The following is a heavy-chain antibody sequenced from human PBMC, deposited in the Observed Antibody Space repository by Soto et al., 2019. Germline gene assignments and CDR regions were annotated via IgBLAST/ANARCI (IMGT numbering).Heavy chain of an antibody. D-gene: IGHD4-17*01. V-gene: IGHV3-23*01. CDR2: ISGSGGST. CDR3: AMPYPYGDYNYYYYMDV. CDR1: GFTFSSYA. Sequence: GGSLRLSCAASGFTFSSYAMSWVRQAPGKGLEWVSAISGSGGSTYYADSVKGRFTISRDNSKNTLYLQMNSLRAEDTAVYYCAMPYPYGDYNYYYYMDVWGKGTTVTVSS. J-gene: IGHJ6*03.